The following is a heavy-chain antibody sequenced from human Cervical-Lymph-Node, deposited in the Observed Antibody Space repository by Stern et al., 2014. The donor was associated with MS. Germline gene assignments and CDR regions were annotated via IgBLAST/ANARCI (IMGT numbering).Heavy chain of an antibody. V-gene: IGHV4-59*01. CDR1: GVSISSYY. J-gene: IGHJ4*02. D-gene: IGHD2/OR15-2a*01. CDR2: AYYSGDT. CDR3: ARDLSD. Sequence: VQLQESSPGLVKPSETLSLTCTVSGVSISSYYWNWIRQSPGKGLEWIGSAYYSGDTNYNPSLKSRFTISVDTSKNQFSLNLHFVTAADTAVYYCARDLSDWGQGTLVTVSS.